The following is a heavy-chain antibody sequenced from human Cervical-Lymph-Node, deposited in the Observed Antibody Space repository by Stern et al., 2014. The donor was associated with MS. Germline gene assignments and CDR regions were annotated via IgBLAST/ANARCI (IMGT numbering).Heavy chain of an antibody. CDR2: IYPCDYDT. Sequence: VQLVQSGAEVKKPGESLKISCKTSGYKFTNQWIAWVRQMPGKGLECVGIIYPCDYDTRCNPSIQGQVTISADKSINTAFRQWSSLEASDTARYYCATHPVGPWGQGTLVTVSS. CDR3: ATHPVGP. CDR1: GYKFTNQW. J-gene: IGHJ5*02. V-gene: IGHV5-51*01.